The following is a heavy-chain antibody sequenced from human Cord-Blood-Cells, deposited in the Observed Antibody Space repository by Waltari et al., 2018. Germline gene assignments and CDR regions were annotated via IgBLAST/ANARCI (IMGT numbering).Heavy chain of an antibody. J-gene: IGHJ4*02. Sequence: QVQLVESGGGVVQPGRSLRLSCAASGFTFSSYGMHWVRQAPGKGLEWVAVISYDGSNKYYADSVKGRFTISRDNSKNTLYLQMNSLRAEDTAVYYCAKSTARPHYYFDYWGQGTLVTVSS. CDR3: AKSTARPHYYFDY. CDR1: GFTFSSYG. CDR2: ISYDGSNK. D-gene: IGHD6-6*01. V-gene: IGHV3-30*18.